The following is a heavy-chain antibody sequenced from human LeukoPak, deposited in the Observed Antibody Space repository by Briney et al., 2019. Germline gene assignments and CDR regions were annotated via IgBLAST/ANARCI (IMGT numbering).Heavy chain of an antibody. CDR3: ARKGGYSSGYYY. J-gene: IGHJ4*02. Sequence: GGSLRLSCAASGFTFSDYLMTWVRQAPGKGLEWVANIKQDGSEKDYVDSVKGRFTISRDNAKSSLYLQMDSLRVEDTAVYYCARKGGYSSGYYYWGQGTLVTVSS. CDR1: GFTFSDYL. V-gene: IGHV3-7*01. CDR2: IKQDGSEK. D-gene: IGHD3-22*01.